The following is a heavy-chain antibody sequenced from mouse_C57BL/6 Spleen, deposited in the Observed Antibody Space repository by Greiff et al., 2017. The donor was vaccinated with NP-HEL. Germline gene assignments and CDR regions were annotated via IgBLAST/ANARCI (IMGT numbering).Heavy chain of an antibody. J-gene: IGHJ1*03. Sequence: VKLQESGAELVKPGASVKLSCKASGYTFTEYTIHWVKQRSGQGLEWIGWFYPGSGSIKYNEKFKDKATLTADKSSSTVYMELSRLTSEDSAVYFCARHEEDSSSFFYWYFDVWGTGTTVTVSS. V-gene: IGHV1-62-2*01. D-gene: IGHD1-1*01. CDR2: FYPGSGSI. CDR3: ARHEEDSSSFFYWYFDV. CDR1: GYTFTEYT.